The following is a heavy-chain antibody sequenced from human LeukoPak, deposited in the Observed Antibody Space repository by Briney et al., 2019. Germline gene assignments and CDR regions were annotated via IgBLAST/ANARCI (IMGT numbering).Heavy chain of an antibody. CDR2: IKQDGSEK. V-gene: IGHV3-7*01. Sequence: PGGSLRLSCAASGFTFSSYWMSWVRQAPGKGLEWVANIKQDGSEKYYVDSVKGRFTISRDNAKNSLYLQMNSLRAEDTAVYYCAREKKGLLWFGEISQGYYFDYWGQGTLVTVSS. CDR3: AREKKGLLWFGEISQGYYFDY. D-gene: IGHD3-10*01. CDR1: GFTFSSYW. J-gene: IGHJ4*02.